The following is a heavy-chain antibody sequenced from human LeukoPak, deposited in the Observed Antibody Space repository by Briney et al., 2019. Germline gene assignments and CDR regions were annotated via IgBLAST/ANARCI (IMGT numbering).Heavy chain of an antibody. V-gene: IGHV1-69*13. CDR1: GGTFSSYA. D-gene: IGHD2-21*01. J-gene: IGHJ4*02. CDR2: IIPIFGTA. Sequence: SVKVSCKASGGTFSSYAISWVRQAPGQGLEWMRGIIPIFGTANYAQKFQGRVTITADESTSTAYMELSSLRSEDTAVYYCARVDTYCGGDCYDPTDFDYWGQGTLVTVSS. CDR3: ARVDTYCGGDCYDPTDFDY.